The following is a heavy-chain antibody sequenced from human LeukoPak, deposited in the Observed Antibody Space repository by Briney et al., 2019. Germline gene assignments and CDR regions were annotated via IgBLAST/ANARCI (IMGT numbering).Heavy chain of an antibody. Sequence: ASVKVSCKASGYTFTSYGISWVRQAPGQGLEWMGWISAYNGNTNYAQKLQGRVTMTTDTSTSTAYMELRSLRSEDTAVYYCAEGRHYDYVWGSYLAYNWFDPWGQGTLVTVSS. CDR1: GYTFTSYG. V-gene: IGHV1-18*01. CDR3: AEGRHYDYVWGSYLAYNWFDP. D-gene: IGHD3-16*02. CDR2: ISAYNGNT. J-gene: IGHJ5*02.